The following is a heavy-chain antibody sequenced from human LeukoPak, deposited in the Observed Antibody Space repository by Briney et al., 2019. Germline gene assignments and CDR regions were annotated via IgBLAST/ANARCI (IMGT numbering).Heavy chain of an antibody. J-gene: IGHJ4*02. Sequence: GGSLRLSCAASGFTFSSYAMSWVRQAPGKGLEWFSAISGSGGSTYYADSVKGRFTISRDNSKNTLYLQMNSLRAEDTAVYYCAKENTYYDYVWGSQPSFDYWGQGTLVTVSS. D-gene: IGHD3-16*01. CDR1: GFTFSSYA. V-gene: IGHV3-23*01. CDR3: AKENTYYDYVWGSQPSFDY. CDR2: ISGSGGST.